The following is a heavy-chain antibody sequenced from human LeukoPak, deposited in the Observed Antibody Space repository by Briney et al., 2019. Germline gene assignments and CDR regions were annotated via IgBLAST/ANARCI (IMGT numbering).Heavy chain of an antibody. CDR3: ARTLKTAATSDAFDI. Sequence: SETLSLTCSVSGGSISDSYWSWIRQPPGKGLEWIGKIHDSGITNYNPSLKSRVTISVDTSKNQFSLKLSSVTAADTAVYYCARTLKTAATSDAFDIWGQGTMVTVSS. D-gene: IGHD2-15*01. V-gene: IGHV4-59*12. J-gene: IGHJ3*02. CDR2: IHDSGIT. CDR1: GGSISDSY.